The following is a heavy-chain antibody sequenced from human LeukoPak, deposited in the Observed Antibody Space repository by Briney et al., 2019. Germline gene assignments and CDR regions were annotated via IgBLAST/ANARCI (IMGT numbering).Heavy chain of an antibody. CDR1: GLTVSSNY. J-gene: IGHJ6*03. CDR2: IYSGGST. CDR3: AREEVKRTTIFGAAKYYYSYMDV. D-gene: IGHD3-3*01. V-gene: IGHV3-53*01. Sequence: GGSLRLSCAATGLTVSSNYMSLVRQAQGRGLEWVSVIYSGGSTYYAESVEGRFTISRDNSKNTLYLQMNSLRADDTAVYHCAREEVKRTTIFGAAKYYYSYMDVWGKGTTVTVSS.